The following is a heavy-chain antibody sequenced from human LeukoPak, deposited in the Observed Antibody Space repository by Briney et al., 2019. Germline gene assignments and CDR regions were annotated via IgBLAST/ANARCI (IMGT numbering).Heavy chain of an antibody. J-gene: IGHJ6*03. CDR3: ARDVPMYSGSHLYYYMDV. D-gene: IGHD1-26*01. Sequence: PSETLSLTCTVSGGSIRSYYWSWIRQPAGKGLEWIGRIYTSGGTNHNPSLKSRVILSIDTSKNQFSLKLSSVTAADTAVYYCARDVPMYSGSHLYYYMDVWGKGTTVTVSS. V-gene: IGHV4-4*07. CDR1: GGSIRSYY. CDR2: IYTSGGT.